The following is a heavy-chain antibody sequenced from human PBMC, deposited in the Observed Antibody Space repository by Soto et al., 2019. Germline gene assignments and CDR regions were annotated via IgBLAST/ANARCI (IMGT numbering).Heavy chain of an antibody. J-gene: IGHJ4*02. Sequence: LRLSCAASGFTFGNYAMSWVRQAPGKGLEWVSAIAASGATTYYADSVKGRLTVSRDNSKSTLYLQMNSLRAEDTAVYYCAKDRGGSGWRFDYWGQGTLVTVSS. V-gene: IGHV3-23*01. CDR2: IAASGATT. CDR3: AKDRGGSGWRFDY. D-gene: IGHD6-19*01. CDR1: GFTFGNYA.